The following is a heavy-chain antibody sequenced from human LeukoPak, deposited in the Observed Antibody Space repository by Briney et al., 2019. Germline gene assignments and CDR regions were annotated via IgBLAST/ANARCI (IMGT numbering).Heavy chain of an antibody. J-gene: IGHJ5*02. Sequence: GGSLRLSCAASGFTFSSYSMSWVRQAPGKGLEWVGFIRSKAYGGTTEYAASVKGRFTISRDDSKSIAYLQINSLKTEDTAVYYCTRCTAVAGSFWFDPWGQGALVTVSS. CDR2: IRSKAYGGTT. D-gene: IGHD6-19*01. CDR3: TRCTAVAGSFWFDP. V-gene: IGHV3-49*04. CDR1: GFTFSSYS.